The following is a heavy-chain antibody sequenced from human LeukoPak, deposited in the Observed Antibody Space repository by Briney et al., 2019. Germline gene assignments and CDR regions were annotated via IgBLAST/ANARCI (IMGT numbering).Heavy chain of an antibody. J-gene: IGHJ4*02. CDR2: ISYDGSNK. CDR3: ARGGYVYFDY. CDR1: GFTFSTYG. V-gene: IGHV3-30*19. D-gene: IGHD5-12*01. Sequence: GRSLRLSCGASGFTFSTYGMHWVRQAPGKGLEWVAVISYDGSNKYYADSVKGRFTISRDNSKNTLYLQMNSLRAEDTAVYYCARGGYVYFDYWGQGTLVTVSS.